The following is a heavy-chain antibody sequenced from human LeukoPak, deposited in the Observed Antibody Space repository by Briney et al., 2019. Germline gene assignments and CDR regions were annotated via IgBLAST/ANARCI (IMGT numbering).Heavy chain of an antibody. CDR1: GFSFGDYD. D-gene: IGHD2-21*01. V-gene: IGHV3-49*04. CDR2: IRSKAYGGTT. Sequence: GGSLRLSCTASGFSFGDYDMSWVRQAPGKGLEWVGLIRSKAYGGTTEYAASVKGRFTISRDDSKSIAYLQMNSLKTEDTAVYYCTNNSDYWGQGTLVTVSS. CDR3: TNNSDY. J-gene: IGHJ4*02.